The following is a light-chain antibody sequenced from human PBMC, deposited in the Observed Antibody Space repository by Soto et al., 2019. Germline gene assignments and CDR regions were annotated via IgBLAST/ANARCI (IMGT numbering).Light chain of an antibody. J-gene: IGKJ2*01. CDR2: GAS. CDR3: QQYDTWPPENT. V-gene: IGKV3-15*01. CDR1: QSVSSS. Sequence: EIVMTQSPATLSVSPGDTATLSCRASQSVSSSLAWFQQKPGQAPRLLIYGASTRATDIPARFSGSGSGTDFTLIISSLQSEDFAVYYCQQYDTWPPENTFGQGTKLEI.